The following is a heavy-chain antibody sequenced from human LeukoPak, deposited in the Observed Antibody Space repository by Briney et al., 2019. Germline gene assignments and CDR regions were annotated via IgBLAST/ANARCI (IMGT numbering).Heavy chain of an antibody. CDR2: ISWNSGSI. CDR3: AKALDSNYVPNPYFDY. CDR1: GFTFDDYA. J-gene: IGHJ4*02. D-gene: IGHD4-11*01. V-gene: IGHV3-9*03. Sequence: GGSLRLSCAASGFTFDDYAMHWVRQAPGKGLEWVSGISWNSGSIGYADSVKGRFTISRDNAKNSLYLQMNGLRAEDMALYYCAKALDSNYVPNPYFDYWAREPWSPSPQ.